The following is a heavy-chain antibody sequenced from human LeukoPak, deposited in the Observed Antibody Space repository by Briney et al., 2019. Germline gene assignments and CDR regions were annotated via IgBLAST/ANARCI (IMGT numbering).Heavy chain of an antibody. J-gene: IGHJ4*02. D-gene: IGHD2-15*01. CDR3: ARGGRRLYCSGGSCYFADDDY. V-gene: IGHV3-30*04. CDR1: GFTFSRYA. CDR2: ISYDGSNE. Sequence: PGRSLRLSCVASGFTFSRYAMHWVRQAPGKGLEWVAVISYDGSNEYYADSVRGRFTISRDNSKNTLYLQMNSLRTEDTAVYYCARGGRRLYCSGGSCYFADDDYWGQGTLVTVSS.